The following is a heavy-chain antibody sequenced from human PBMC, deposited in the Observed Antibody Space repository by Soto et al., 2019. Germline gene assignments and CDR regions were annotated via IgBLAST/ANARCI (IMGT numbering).Heavy chain of an antibody. Sequence: SETLSLTCTVSGGSISSSSYYWGWIRQPPGKGLEWIGSIYYSGSTYYNPSLKSRVTISVDTSKNQFSLKLSSVTAADTAVYYCARPWFGAYYYGMDVWGQGTTVTVSS. D-gene: IGHD3-10*01. J-gene: IGHJ6*02. V-gene: IGHV4-39*07. CDR2: IYYSGST. CDR1: GGSISSSSYY. CDR3: ARPWFGAYYYGMDV.